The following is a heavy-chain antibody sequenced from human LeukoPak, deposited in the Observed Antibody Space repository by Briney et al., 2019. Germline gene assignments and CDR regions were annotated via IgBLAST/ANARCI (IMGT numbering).Heavy chain of an antibody. Sequence: LSLTCSVSGSSINNYSWNWIRQSPGKGLEWVSYISSSGSTIYYADSVKGRFTISRDNAKNSLYLQMNSLRAEDTAVYYCAQPPFDYWGQGTLVTVSS. V-gene: IGHV3-11*04. J-gene: IGHJ4*02. CDR2: ISSSGSTI. CDR3: AQPPFDY. CDR1: GSSINNYS.